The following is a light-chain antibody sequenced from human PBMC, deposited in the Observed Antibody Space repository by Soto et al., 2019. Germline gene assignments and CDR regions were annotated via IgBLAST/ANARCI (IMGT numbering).Light chain of an antibody. Sequence: EIMMTQSPATLSVSPGERVTLSCRASQSVGNNLAWYQQKPGQAPRLLIYYASTRATGIPARFSGSGSGTEFTLTISSLQSEDFALYYCQQYNDWPPTTFGQGTRLEIK. CDR1: QSVGNN. J-gene: IGKJ5*01. V-gene: IGKV3-15*01. CDR2: YAS. CDR3: QQYNDWPPTT.